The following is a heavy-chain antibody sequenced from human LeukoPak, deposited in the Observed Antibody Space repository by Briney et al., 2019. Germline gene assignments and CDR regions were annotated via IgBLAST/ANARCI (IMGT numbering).Heavy chain of an antibody. CDR1: GYSISSGYY. CDR3: ARRSGYSSETWFDP. V-gene: IGHV4-38-2*01. CDR2: FYHSGNT. D-gene: IGHD6-19*01. J-gene: IGHJ5*02. Sequence: SETLSLTCAVSGYSISSGYYWGWIRQPPGQGLEWIGTFYHSGNTYYNPSLKSRVTISVDTSKKQFSLKLSSVTAADTAVYYCARRSGYSSETWFDPWGQGTLVTVSS.